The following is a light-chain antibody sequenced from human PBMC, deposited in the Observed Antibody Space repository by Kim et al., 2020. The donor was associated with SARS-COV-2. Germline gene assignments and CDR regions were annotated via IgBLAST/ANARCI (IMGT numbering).Light chain of an antibody. J-gene: IGKJ2*01. CDR3: QQCDNWPYT. CDR1: QSVSSN. Sequence: EIVMTQSPATLSVSPGERATLSCRASQSVSSNLAWYQHKPGQAPRLLIYGASTRATGIPARFSGSGSGTEFTLTINSLQSEDFAVYYCQQCDNWPYTFGQGTKLEI. V-gene: IGKV3-15*01. CDR2: GAS.